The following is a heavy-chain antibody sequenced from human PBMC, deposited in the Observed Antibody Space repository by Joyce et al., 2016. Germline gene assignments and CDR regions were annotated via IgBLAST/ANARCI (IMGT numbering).Heavy chain of an antibody. CDR3: ARGGISYYYAMDV. D-gene: IGHD3-16*01. CDR1: GSTFSRSS. Sequence: QLVESGGGVVKPGGSLRLSCEASGSTFSRSSMGWFRQAPGKGLGWVAAISGTSYYKFHAETVRGRFTVARDNAKKTLYLQMNSLRAEDSAVFYCARGGISYYYAMDVWGQGTTVTVSS. J-gene: IGHJ6*02. V-gene: IGHV3-21*01. CDR2: ISGTSYYK.